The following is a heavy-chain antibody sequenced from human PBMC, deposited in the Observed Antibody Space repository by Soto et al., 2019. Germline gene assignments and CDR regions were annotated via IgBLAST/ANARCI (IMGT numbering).Heavy chain of an antibody. CDR1: GASISSSSYY. CDR2: YYSSGST. CDR3: ANLKVGTSGYYEYYFDF. D-gene: IGHD3-22*01. Sequence: PSETLSLTCTVSGASISSSSYYWAWIRQPPGKGLEWIGNYYSSGSTYYNPPLKNRVTISVDTSKNQFSLKLSSVTAADTAVYYCANLKVGTSGYYEYYFDFWGQGTLVTVSS. V-gene: IGHV4-39*01. J-gene: IGHJ4*02.